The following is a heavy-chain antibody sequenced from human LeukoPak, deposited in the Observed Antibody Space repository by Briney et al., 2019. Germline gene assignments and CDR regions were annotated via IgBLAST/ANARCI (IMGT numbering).Heavy chain of an antibody. V-gene: IGHV1-8*01. CDR1: GYTFTSYD. J-gene: IGHJ5*02. Sequence: ASVKVSCKASGYTFTSYDINWVRQATGQGLEWMGWMNPNSGNTGYAQKFQGRVTMTRDTSTSTVYMELSSLRSEDTAVYYCARAGSSGYDNWFDPWGQGTLVTVSS. CDR2: MNPNSGNT. D-gene: IGHD3-22*01. CDR3: ARAGSSGYDNWFDP.